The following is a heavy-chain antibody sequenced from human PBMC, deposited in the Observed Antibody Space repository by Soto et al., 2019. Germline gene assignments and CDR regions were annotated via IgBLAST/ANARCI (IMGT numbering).Heavy chain of an antibody. CDR3: ARNCGVDCNSVFFY. Sequence: EVQLLESGGGLVQPGGSLRLSCAASGFTFSNYAMSWVRQAPGKGLEWVSGISGGGGSSYYADSVKGRFTISRDNSKNTLYLQMNSMKAEEKEVYYCARNCGVDCNSVFFYWGQGTLVIVSS. V-gene: IGHV3-23*01. CDR2: ISGGGGSS. D-gene: IGHD2-21*02. CDR1: GFTFSNYA. J-gene: IGHJ4*02.